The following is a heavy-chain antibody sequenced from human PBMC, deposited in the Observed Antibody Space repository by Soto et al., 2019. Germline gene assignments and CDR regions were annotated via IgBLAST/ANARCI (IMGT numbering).Heavy chain of an antibody. D-gene: IGHD2-15*01. CDR1: GFTFSSYG. Sequence: GASVKVSCKSSGFTFSSYGINWVRQAPGQGLQWLGWISAYSGNTNYAQNLQDRVTMTTDTSTSTVYMEMRSLRSDDTAIYYCARDWWGVDVHMSNNWLDPWGQGTMVTVSS. CDR3: ARDWWGVDVHMSNNWLDP. V-gene: IGHV1-18*01. J-gene: IGHJ5*02. CDR2: ISAYSGNT.